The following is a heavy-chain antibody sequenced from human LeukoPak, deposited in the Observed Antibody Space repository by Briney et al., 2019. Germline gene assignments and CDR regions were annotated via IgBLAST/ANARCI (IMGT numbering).Heavy chain of an antibody. D-gene: IGHD6-13*01. CDR1: GFTFSSYG. V-gene: IGHV3-30*02. CDR3: AKDPQTPRYSSSWYGEYFDY. CDR2: IRYDGSNK. J-gene: IGHJ4*02. Sequence: PGGSLRLSCAASGFTFSSYGMHWVRQAPGKGLEWVAFIRYDGSNKYYADSVKGRFTISRDNSKNTLYLQMNSLRAEDTAVYYCAKDPQTPRYSSSWYGEYFDYWGQGTLVTVSS.